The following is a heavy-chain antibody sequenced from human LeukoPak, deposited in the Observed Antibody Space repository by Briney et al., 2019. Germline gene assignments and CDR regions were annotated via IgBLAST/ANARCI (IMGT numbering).Heavy chain of an antibody. Sequence: SETLSLDCTVSGYSISNGYYWGWIRQPPEKGLEWIGAVFRSGSTLYNPSPKSRVTISIDTSKNQFSLKLNSVTAADTAVYYCARVPHGETVFGVLLYQFDPWGQGTLVTVSS. D-gene: IGHD3-3*01. CDR1: GYSISNGYY. V-gene: IGHV4-38-2*02. CDR3: ARVPHGETVFGVLLYQFDP. J-gene: IGHJ5*02. CDR2: VFRSGST.